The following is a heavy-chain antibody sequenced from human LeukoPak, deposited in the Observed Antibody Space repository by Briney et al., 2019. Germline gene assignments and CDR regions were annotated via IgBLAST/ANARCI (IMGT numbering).Heavy chain of an antibody. V-gene: IGHV4-59*01. CDR2: IYYSGST. CDR1: GGSISSYY. D-gene: IGHD6-13*01. Sequence: SETLSLTCTVSGGSISSYYWSWIRQPPGKGLERIGYIYYSGSTNYNPPLKSRVTISVDTSKNQFSLKLSSVTAADTAVYYCARTLSSSWYHWFDPWGQGTLVTVSS. CDR3: ARTLSSSWYHWFDP. J-gene: IGHJ5*02.